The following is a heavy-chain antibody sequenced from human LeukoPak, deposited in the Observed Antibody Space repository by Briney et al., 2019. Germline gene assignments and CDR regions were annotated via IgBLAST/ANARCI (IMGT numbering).Heavy chain of an antibody. D-gene: IGHD1-26*01. CDR2: INPSGGST. Sequence: ASVKVSCKASGYTFTSYYMHWVRRAPGQGLEWMGIINPSGGSTSYAQKFQGRVTMTRDTSTSTVYMELSSLRSEDAAVYYCARTRWELLSDFDYWGQGTLVTVSS. J-gene: IGHJ4*02. CDR1: GYTFTSYY. V-gene: IGHV1-46*01. CDR3: ARTRWELLSDFDY.